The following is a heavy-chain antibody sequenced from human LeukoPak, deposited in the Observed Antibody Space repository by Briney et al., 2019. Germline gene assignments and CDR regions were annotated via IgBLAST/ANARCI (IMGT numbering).Heavy chain of an antibody. J-gene: IGHJ4*02. CDR1: GFTFSSYG. D-gene: IGHD1-26*01. V-gene: IGHV3-30*02. CDR3: AKQWVDC. Sequence: PGGSLRLSCAASGFTFSSYGMHWVRQAPGKGLEWVAFIRYDGSNKYYADSVKGRFTISRDNSKNTLYLQLNSLRVDDTAVYYCAKQWVDCWGQGTLVTVSS. CDR2: IRYDGSNK.